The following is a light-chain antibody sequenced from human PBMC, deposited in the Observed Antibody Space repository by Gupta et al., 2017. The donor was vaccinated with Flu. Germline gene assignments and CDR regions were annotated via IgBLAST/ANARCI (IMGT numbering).Light chain of an antibody. CDR2: LDS. CDR3: KQSLQTSWT. V-gene: IGKV2-28*01. J-gene: IGKJ1*01. CDR1: QSLMHSNGYNY. Sequence: DIVMTQSPLSLPVTPGEPASISCRSSQSLMHSNGYNYLDWYLQKPGQSPQLLIYLDSKRASGVPDRFSGSGSGTDFTLKISRVEAEDVGVYYCKQSLQTSWTFGQGTKVEIK.